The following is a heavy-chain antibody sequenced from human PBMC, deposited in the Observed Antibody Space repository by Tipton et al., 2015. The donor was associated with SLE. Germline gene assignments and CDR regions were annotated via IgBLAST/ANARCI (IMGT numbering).Heavy chain of an antibody. D-gene: IGHD6-13*01. Sequence: TLSLTCAVYGGSFSGHYWSWIRQPPGKGLEWIGEINHSGSTNYNPSLKSRVTISVDTSKNQFSLKLSSVTAADTAVYYCARELEGVGSQQLVNWGQETMVTVSP. CDR1: GGSFSGHY. V-gene: IGHV4-34*01. J-gene: IGHJ1*01. CDR2: INHSGST. CDR3: ARELEGVGSQQLVN.